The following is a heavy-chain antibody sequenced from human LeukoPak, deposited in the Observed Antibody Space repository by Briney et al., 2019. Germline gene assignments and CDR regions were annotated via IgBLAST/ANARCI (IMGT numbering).Heavy chain of an antibody. Sequence: SETLSLTCTVSGGSNSSSSYYWCWIRQPPGKGLEWIGSIYYSGSTYYNPSLKSRVTISVDTSKNQFSLKLSSVTAADTAVYYCARHRNEYDYGDYQVIDYWGQGTLVTVSS. CDR1: GGSNSSSSYY. D-gene: IGHD4-17*01. V-gene: IGHV4-39*01. CDR2: IYYSGST. J-gene: IGHJ4*02. CDR3: ARHRNEYDYGDYQVIDY.